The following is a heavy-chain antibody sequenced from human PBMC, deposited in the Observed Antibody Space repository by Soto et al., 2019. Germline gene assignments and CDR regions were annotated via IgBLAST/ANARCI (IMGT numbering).Heavy chain of an antibody. J-gene: IGHJ6*02. CDR2: INPNSGGT. CDR3: AAATVTEQHYYYYGMDV. D-gene: IGHD4-17*01. V-gene: IGHV1-2*04. Sequence: GASVKVSCKASGYTFTGYYMHWVRQAPGQGLEWMGWINPNSGGTNYAQKFQGWVTMTRDTSISTAYMELSRLRSDDTAVYYCAAATVTEQHYYYYGMDVSGQGTTVTVSS. CDR1: GYTFTGYY.